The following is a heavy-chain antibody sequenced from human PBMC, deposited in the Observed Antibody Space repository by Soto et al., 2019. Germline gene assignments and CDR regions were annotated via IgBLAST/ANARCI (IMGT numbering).Heavy chain of an antibody. CDR1: GGSISSGGYY. V-gene: IGHV4-31*03. CDR3: AGRRHYYDSSGYPDFDY. J-gene: IGHJ4*02. Sequence: SETLSLTCTVSGGSISSGGYYWSWIRQHPGKGLEWIGYIYYSGSTYYNPSLKSRVTISVDTSKNQFSLKLSSVTAADTAVYYCAGRRHYYDSSGYPDFDYWGQGTLVTVSS. CDR2: IYYSGST. D-gene: IGHD3-22*01.